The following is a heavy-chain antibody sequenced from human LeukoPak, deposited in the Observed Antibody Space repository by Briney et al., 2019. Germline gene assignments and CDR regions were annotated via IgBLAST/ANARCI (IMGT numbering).Heavy chain of an antibody. CDR2: IYYSGST. Sequence: KPSETLSLTCTVSGGSISSYYWSWIRQPPGKGLEWIGYIYYSGSTNYIPSLKSRVTISVDTSKNQFSLKLSSVTAADTAVYYCARAGGSSWXGPVGFDPWGQGTLVTVSS. V-gene: IGHV4-59*01. CDR3: ARAGGSSWXGPVGFDP. D-gene: IGHD6-13*01. J-gene: IGHJ5*02. CDR1: GGSISSYY.